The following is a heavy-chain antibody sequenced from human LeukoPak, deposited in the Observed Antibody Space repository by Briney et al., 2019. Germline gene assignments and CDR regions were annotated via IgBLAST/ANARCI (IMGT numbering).Heavy chain of an antibody. J-gene: IGHJ5*02. CDR3: ARDVGGYCSSTSCYHNWFDP. CDR2: IYTSGST. Sequence: SETLSLTCTVSGGSISSYYWSWIRQPAGKGLEWIGRIYTSGSTNYNPSLKSRVTMSVDTSKNQFSLKLSSVTAADTAAYYCARDVGGYCSSTSCYHNWFDPWGQGTLVTVSS. CDR1: GGSISSYY. V-gene: IGHV4-4*07. D-gene: IGHD2-2*01.